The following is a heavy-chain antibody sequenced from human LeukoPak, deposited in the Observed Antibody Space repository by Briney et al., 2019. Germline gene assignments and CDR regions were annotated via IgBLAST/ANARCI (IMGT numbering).Heavy chain of an antibody. CDR3: ARGPWVILSFYFDY. Sequence: SETLSLTCTVSGYSISSGFYWGWIRQPPGKGLEWIGYIYYSGSTNYNPSLKSRVTISVDTSKNQFPLKLSSVTAADTAVYYCARGPWVILSFYFDYWGQGTLVTVSS. CDR2: IYYSGST. J-gene: IGHJ4*02. V-gene: IGHV4-61*01. D-gene: IGHD1-26*01. CDR1: GYSISSGFY.